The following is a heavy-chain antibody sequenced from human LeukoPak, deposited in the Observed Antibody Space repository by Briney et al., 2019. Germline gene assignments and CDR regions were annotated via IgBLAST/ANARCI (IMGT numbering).Heavy chain of an antibody. D-gene: IGHD1-26*01. Sequence: GASVKVSCKASGYTFTGYYMHWVRQAPGQRLEWMGWINPNSGGTNYAQKFQGRVTMTRDTSISTAYMELSRLRSDDTAVYYCARASGGSHNWFDPWGQGTLVSVSS. V-gene: IGHV1-2*02. CDR1: GYTFTGYY. J-gene: IGHJ5*02. CDR3: ARASGGSHNWFDP. CDR2: INPNSGGT.